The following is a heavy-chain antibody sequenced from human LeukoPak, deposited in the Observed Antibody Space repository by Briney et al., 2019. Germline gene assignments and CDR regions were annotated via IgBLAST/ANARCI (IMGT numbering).Heavy chain of an antibody. V-gene: IGHV3-9*01. Sequence: GGSLRLSCAASGFTFSSYAMHWVRQAPGKGLEWVSGISWNSGSIGYADSVKGRFTISRGNAKNSLYLQMNSLRAEDTALYYCAKAREGVAAYYFDYWGQGTLVTVSS. J-gene: IGHJ4*02. CDR2: ISWNSGSI. CDR3: AKAREGVAAYYFDY. D-gene: IGHD3-3*01. CDR1: GFTFSSYA.